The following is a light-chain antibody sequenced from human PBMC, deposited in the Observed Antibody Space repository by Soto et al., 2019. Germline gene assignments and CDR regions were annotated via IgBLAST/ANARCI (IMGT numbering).Light chain of an antibody. CDR3: SSYTSSSTYV. CDR1: SSDVGGYNY. J-gene: IGLJ1*01. CDR2: EVS. Sequence: QSALTQPASVSGSPGQSITISCTGTSSDVGGYNYVSWYQQHPGKAPKLMIYEVSNRPIGVSNRFSGSKSGNTASLTISGLQAEDEADYYCSSYTSSSTYVFGTGTNVTVL. V-gene: IGLV2-14*01.